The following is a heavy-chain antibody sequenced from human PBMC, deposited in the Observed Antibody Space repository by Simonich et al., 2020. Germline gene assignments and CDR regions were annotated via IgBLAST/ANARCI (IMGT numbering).Heavy chain of an antibody. CDR1: GYTFTGYY. V-gene: IGHV1-2*02. D-gene: IGHD7-27*01. Sequence: QVQLGQSGAEVKKPGASVKVSCKASGYTFTGYYMHWVRQAPGQGLEWMGGINPNSGGTNKAQKVQGRVTMTRDTSISTAYMELSRLRSDDTAVYYCARGPRWTGDDAFDIWGQGTMVTVSS. CDR2: INPNSGGT. CDR3: ARGPRWTGDDAFDI. J-gene: IGHJ3*02.